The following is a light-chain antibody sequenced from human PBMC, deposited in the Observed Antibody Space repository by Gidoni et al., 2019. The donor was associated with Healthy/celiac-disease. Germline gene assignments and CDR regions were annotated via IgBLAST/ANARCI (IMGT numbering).Light chain of an antibody. J-gene: IGKJ1*01. CDR1: QSISSY. CDR2: AAS. Sequence: DIQMTQCPSSLSASVGDRVTITCRSSQSISSYLNWYQQKPGKAPKLLISAASSLQSGVPSRFSGSGSGTDFTLTISSLQPEDFATDYCQQSYSTPQTFGQGTKVEIK. V-gene: IGKV1-39*01. CDR3: QQSYSTPQT.